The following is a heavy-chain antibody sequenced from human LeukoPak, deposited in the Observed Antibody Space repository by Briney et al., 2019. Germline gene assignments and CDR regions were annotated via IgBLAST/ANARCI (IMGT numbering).Heavy chain of an antibody. V-gene: IGHV1-46*01. Sequence: ASVKVSCKASGYTFSNYHMHWVRHALGQGLEWVGTINPSGDGTKYAQNFQGRVTVTRDTSTSTLYMELRSLISEDTAVYYCARDSTNYSGDYWGRGTLVTVSS. CDR2: INPSGDGT. J-gene: IGHJ4*02. CDR3: ARDSTNYSGDY. D-gene: IGHD4-11*01. CDR1: GYTFSNYH.